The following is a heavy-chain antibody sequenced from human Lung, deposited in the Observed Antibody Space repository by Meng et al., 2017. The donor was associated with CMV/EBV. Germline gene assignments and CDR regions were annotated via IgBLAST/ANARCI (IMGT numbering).Heavy chain of an antibody. CDR3: ARGGFTYDFWSGYDFYY. Sequence: SETLSLTCAVYGGSFSGYYWSWIRQPPGKGLEWIGEINHSGSTNYNPSLKSRVTISVDTSKNQFSLKLSSVTAADTAVYYCARGGFTYDFWSGYDFYYWGHGTLVTVSS. CDR2: INHSGST. D-gene: IGHD3-3*01. V-gene: IGHV4-34*01. CDR1: GGSFSGYY. J-gene: IGHJ4*01.